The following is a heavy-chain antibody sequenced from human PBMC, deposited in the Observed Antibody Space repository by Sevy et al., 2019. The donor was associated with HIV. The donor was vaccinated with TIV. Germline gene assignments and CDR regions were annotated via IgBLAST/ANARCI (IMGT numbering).Heavy chain of an antibody. CDR3: ARGGYYYDNAAYYALDS. D-gene: IGHD3-22*01. J-gene: IGHJ4*02. Sequence: GGSLRLSCAATGFTFSNYAMHWVRQAPGRGWEGIAIIWSDGAYQYHGDSVKGRFTISRDNSKNTQYLQMNNVRVEDTAVYYCARGGYYYDNAAYYALDSWGQGTLVTVSS. V-gene: IGHV3-33*01. CDR1: GFTFSNYA. CDR2: IWSDGAYQ.